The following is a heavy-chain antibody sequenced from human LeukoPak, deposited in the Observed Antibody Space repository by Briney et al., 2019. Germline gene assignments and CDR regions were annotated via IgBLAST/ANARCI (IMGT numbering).Heavy chain of an antibody. CDR3: ARVVPPYYYMDV. CDR2: ISGYNGNT. Sequence: ASVKVSCKASSYTFTRYGISWVRQAPGQGLEWMGWISGYNGNTNYAQKFQGRVSMTADTSTSTAYMELRSLRSDDTAVYYCARVVPPYYYMDVWGKGTTVTVSS. J-gene: IGHJ6*03. V-gene: IGHV1-18*01. CDR1: SYTFTRYG.